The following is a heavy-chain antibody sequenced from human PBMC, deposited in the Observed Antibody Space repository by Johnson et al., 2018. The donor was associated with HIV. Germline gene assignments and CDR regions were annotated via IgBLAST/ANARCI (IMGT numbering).Heavy chain of an antibody. J-gene: IGHJ3*02. CDR2: IKSKTDGETT. V-gene: IGHV3-15*01. CDR1: GFTFSNAW. Sequence: VQLVESGGGLVKPGGSLRLSCAASGFTFSNAWMSWVRQAPGKGLECVGRIKSKTDGETTDYAAPVKGRFSISRDDSKNTLYVQMNSLRAEDTAVYYCARGGIAAKEPWRAFDIWGQGTMVTVSS. D-gene: IGHD6-13*01. CDR3: ARGGIAAKEPWRAFDI.